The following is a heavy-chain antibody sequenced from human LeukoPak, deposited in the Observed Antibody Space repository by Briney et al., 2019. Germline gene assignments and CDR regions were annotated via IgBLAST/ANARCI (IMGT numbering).Heavy chain of an antibody. V-gene: IGHV3-9*01. CDR2: ISWNSGSI. CDR3: EAAAPPDH. CDR1: GFTFTAYW. J-gene: IGHJ5*02. Sequence: GGSLRLSCAVSGFTFTAYWMHWVRQAPGKGLEWVSGISWNSGSIGYADSVKGRFTISRDNAKNSLYLQMNSLRAEDTALYYCEAAAPPDHWGQGTLVTVSS. D-gene: IGHD6-13*01.